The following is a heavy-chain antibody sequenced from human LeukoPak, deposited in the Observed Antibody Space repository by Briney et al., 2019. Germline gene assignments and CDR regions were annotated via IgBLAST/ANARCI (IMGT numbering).Heavy chain of an antibody. CDR2: ISYDGSNK. Sequence: PGRSLRLSCAASGFTFSSYAMHWVRQAPGKGLEWVAVISYDGSNKYYADSVKGRFTISRDNSKNTLYLQMNSLRAEDTAVYYCARGGRYFDWLPLDYWGQGTLVTVSS. J-gene: IGHJ4*02. D-gene: IGHD3-9*01. V-gene: IGHV3-30-3*01. CDR3: ARGGRYFDWLPLDY. CDR1: GFTFSSYA.